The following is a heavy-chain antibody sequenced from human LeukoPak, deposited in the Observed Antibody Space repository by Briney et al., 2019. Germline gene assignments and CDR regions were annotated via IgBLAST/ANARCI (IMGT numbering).Heavy chain of an antibody. Sequence: GASVKVSCKASGYTFTSYDINWVRQATGQGLEWMGWMNPNSGNTGYAQKFQGRVTMTRNTSISTAYMELGSLRSEHTAVYYCARVGYYYGSGSYYNLAYYYYGMDVWGQGTTVTVSS. CDR1: GYTFTSYD. CDR2: MNPNSGNT. D-gene: IGHD3-10*01. CDR3: ARVGYYYGSGSYYNLAYYYYGMDV. J-gene: IGHJ6*02. V-gene: IGHV1-8*01.